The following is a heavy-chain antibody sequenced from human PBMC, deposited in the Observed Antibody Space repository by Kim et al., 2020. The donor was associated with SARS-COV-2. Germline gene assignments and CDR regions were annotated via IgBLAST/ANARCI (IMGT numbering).Heavy chain of an antibody. J-gene: IGHJ6*02. CDR3: SKDIGIVATIFHYAMDV. D-gene: IGHD5-12*01. CDR2: ISWNSGSI. CDR1: GFTFDDYA. Sequence: GGSLRLSCAASGFTFDDYAMHWVRQAPGKGLEWVSGISWNSGSIGYADSVKGRFTISIDNAKNSLYLQMNSLRAEDTALYYCSKDIGIVATIFHYAMDVWGQGTTVTVSS. V-gene: IGHV3-9*01.